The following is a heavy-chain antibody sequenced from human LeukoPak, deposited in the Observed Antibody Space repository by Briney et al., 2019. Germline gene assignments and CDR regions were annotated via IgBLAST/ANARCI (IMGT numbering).Heavy chain of an antibody. CDR1: GFTFSSYG. Sequence: GWSLRLSCAASGFTFSSYGMNWVRRAPGKGLEWLSYISSSGSTIYYADSVKGRFTISRDNAKNSLYLQMHSLRAEDTAVYYCVRWYDAFDIWGQGTMVTVSS. V-gene: IGHV3-48*04. CDR3: VRWYDAFDI. CDR2: ISSSGSTI. D-gene: IGHD2-15*01. J-gene: IGHJ3*02.